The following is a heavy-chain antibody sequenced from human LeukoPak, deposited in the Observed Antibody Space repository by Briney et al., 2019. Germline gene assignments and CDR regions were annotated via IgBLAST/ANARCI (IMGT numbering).Heavy chain of an antibody. V-gene: IGHV4-39*07. CDR1: GDSMNTRRYY. J-gene: IGHJ4*02. Sequence: SETLSLTCTVSGDSMNTRRYYWAWIRQTPGGGLEWIASIYNTGSTYYNPYLKNRVSLSLGMSNNQFSLRLNSVSAADTAVYYCARADVECHSGLCHLWPGNNGWYFFDYWGPGTLVTVSS. CDR3: ARADVECHSGLCHLWPGNNGWYFFDY. CDR2: IYNTGST. D-gene: IGHD6-19*01.